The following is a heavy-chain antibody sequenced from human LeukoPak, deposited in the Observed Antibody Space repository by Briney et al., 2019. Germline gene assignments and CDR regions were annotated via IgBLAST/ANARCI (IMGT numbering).Heavy chain of an antibody. D-gene: IGHD1-26*01. CDR1: GYTFTGHY. V-gene: IGHV1-2*02. CDR2: INPNNGGT. CDR3: ARGYALYSGRYIDFDY. J-gene: IGHJ4*02. Sequence: ASVKVSCKSSGYTFTGHYMHWVRQAPGQGLEWMGWINPNNGGTNYAQKFQGRVTMTRDTSISTAYMELSRLRSDDTAVYYCARGYALYSGRYIDFDYWGQGTLVTVSS.